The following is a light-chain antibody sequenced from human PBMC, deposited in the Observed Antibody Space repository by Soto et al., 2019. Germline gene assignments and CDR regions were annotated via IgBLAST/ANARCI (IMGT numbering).Light chain of an antibody. V-gene: IGKV3-15*01. CDR1: QSVSSF. CDR2: GAS. Sequence: EKVMTQSPATLSMSPGERATLSCRAIQSVSSFLAWYQQKPGQAPRLLIYGASTRATGIPARFSGSGSGTEFTLTISSLQSEDFAVYYCQQYSNWPSWTFGQGTRWIS. CDR3: QQYSNWPSWT. J-gene: IGKJ1*01.